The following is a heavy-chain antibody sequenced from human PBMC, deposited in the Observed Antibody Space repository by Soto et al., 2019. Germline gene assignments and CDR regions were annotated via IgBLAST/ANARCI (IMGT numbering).Heavy chain of an antibody. Sequence: EVQLLESGGGLVQPGGSLRLSCAVSGFRYSTYGVTWVRQAPGKGLEWVSGVSGGSGTTHYKDSVRGRFTVTGDNSKNTVYLEMNSLRLEDTAVYYCTRWNGYAAYWGHGTLVTVSS. CDR1: GFRYSTYG. V-gene: IGHV3-23*01. J-gene: IGHJ4*01. CDR3: TRWNGYAAY. D-gene: IGHD1-1*01. CDR2: VSGGSGTT.